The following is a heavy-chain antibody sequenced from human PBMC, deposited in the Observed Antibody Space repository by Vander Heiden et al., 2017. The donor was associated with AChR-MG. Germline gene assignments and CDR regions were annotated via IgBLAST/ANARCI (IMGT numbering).Heavy chain of an antibody. CDR2: INHSGST. J-gene: IGHJ4*02. V-gene: IGHV4-34*01. Sequence: QVQLQQWGAGLLKPSETLSLTCAVYGGSFSGYYWSWIRRPPGKGLEWIGEINHSGSTNYNPSLKSRVTISVDTSKNQFSLKLSSVTAADTAVYYCARVRTPGILDYWGQGTLVTVSS. CDR1: GGSFSGYY. CDR3: ARVRTPGILDY. D-gene: IGHD6-13*01.